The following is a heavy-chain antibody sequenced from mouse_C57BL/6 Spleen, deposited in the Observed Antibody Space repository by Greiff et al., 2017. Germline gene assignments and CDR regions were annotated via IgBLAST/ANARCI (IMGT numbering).Heavy chain of an antibody. CDR1: GYTFTSYW. CDR3: AIRGAAQAWFAY. CDR2: IDPNSGGT. Sequence: QVQLQQPGAELVKPGASVKQSCKASGYTFTSYWMHWVKHRHGRGLEWIGRIDPNSGGTKYNEKFKSKATLTVDKPSSTAYMQLSSLTSEDSAVYYCAIRGAAQAWFAYWCQGTLVTVSA. V-gene: IGHV1-72*01. D-gene: IGHD3-2*02. J-gene: IGHJ3*01.